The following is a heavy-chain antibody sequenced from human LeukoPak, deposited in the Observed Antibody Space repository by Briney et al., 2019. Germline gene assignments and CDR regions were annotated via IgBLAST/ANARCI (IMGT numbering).Heavy chain of an antibody. CDR1: GYSFTNYD. CDR3: ARRSQRYCSGGSCKYWYFDL. D-gene: IGHD2-15*01. Sequence: GASVKVSCKASGYSFTNYDINWVRQATGQGREWMGWMNPKSGDTGYSQKFQGRVFITRDTSINTAYMELSSLGSEDTAVYYCARRSQRYCSGGSCKYWYFDLWGRGTLVTVSS. CDR2: MNPKSGDT. J-gene: IGHJ2*01. V-gene: IGHV1-8*03.